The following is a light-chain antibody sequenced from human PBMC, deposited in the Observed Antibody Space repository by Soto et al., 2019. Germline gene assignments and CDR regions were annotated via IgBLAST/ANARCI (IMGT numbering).Light chain of an antibody. CDR3: GTWDSSLSAGPYV. J-gene: IGLJ1*01. CDR2: DNN. CDR1: SSNIGNYY. V-gene: IGLV1-51*01. Sequence: QSVLAQPPSVSAAPGQKVTISCSGSSSNIGNYYVSWYQHLPGTAPKLLIYDNNKRPSGIPDRFSGSWSGTSATLGVTGLQSGDEGDYYCGTWDSSLSAGPYVFGTGTNVTVL.